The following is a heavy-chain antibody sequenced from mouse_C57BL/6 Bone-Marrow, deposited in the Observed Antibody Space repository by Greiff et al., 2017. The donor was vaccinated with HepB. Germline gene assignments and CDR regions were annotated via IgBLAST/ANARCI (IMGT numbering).Heavy chain of an antibody. CDR1: GYTFTSYW. CDR2: LHPSDSDT. D-gene: IGHD2-4*01. Sequence: QVQLQQPGAELVKPGASVKVSCKASGYTFTSYWMHWVKQRPGQGLEWIGRLHPSDSDTNYNQKFKGKATLTVDKSSSTAYMQLSSLTSEDSAVYYCAMGDYDDYFDYWGQGTTLTVSS. V-gene: IGHV1-74*01. J-gene: IGHJ2*01. CDR3: AMGDYDDYFDY.